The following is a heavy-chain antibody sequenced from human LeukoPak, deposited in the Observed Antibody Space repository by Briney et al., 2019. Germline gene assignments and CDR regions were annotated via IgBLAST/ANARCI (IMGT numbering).Heavy chain of an antibody. CDR2: VSNYGTT. CDR3: ARGGYYGSGNDFRFDP. D-gene: IGHD3-10*01. CDR1: GGSIATNTYF. Sequence: SETLSLTCTVSGGSIATNTYFWGWIRQPPGKALEWIASVSNYGTTYYNPSLKSRVTISVDTSKNQFSLKVTSMTAADTAVYYCARGGYYGSGNDFRFDPWGQGTLVTVSS. J-gene: IGHJ5*02. V-gene: IGHV4-39*07.